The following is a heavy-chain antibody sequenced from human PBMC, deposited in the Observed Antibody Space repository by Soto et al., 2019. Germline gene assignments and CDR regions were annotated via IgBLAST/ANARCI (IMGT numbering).Heavy chain of an antibody. D-gene: IGHD3-3*02. V-gene: IGHV1-69*12. J-gene: IGHJ6*02. Sequence: QVQLVQSGAEVKKPGSSVRVSCKTSGGTFRTSAISWVRQAPGQGLEWMGGIMPVFPTPDYAQKFQGRVTITADESTSTVYLELSSLRSEDTAVYYCARDKDRQQLGGNCYCGLDVWVQGTTVTVSS. CDR3: ARDKDRQQLGGNCYCGLDV. CDR2: IMPVFPTP. CDR1: GGTFRTSA.